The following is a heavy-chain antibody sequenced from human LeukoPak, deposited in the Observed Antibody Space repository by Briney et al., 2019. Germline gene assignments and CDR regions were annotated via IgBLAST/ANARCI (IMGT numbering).Heavy chain of an antibody. J-gene: IGHJ4*02. Sequence: GGSLRLSCAASGFTISSYAMSWVRQAPGKGLEWVSAISASDDRTYYADSVKGRFTMSRDNSKNTLYLQMNSLRAEDTAVYYCAARAAVATIYYWGQGTLVTVSS. CDR1: GFTISSYA. CDR2: ISASDDRT. V-gene: IGHV3-23*01. D-gene: IGHD5-12*01. CDR3: AARAAVATIYY.